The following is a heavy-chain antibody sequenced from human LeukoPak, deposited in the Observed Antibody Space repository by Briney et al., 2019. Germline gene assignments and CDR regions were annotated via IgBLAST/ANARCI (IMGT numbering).Heavy chain of an antibody. J-gene: IGHJ4*02. Sequence: SETLSLTCTVSGGSISSYYWSWIRQPPGKGLEWIGYIYYSGSTNYNPSLKSRVTISVDTSKNQFSLKLSSVTAADTAVYYCARSHSSSWAPPGIDYWGQGTLVTVSS. CDR1: GGSISSYY. V-gene: IGHV4-59*08. CDR3: ARSHSSSWAPPGIDY. D-gene: IGHD6-13*01. CDR2: IYYSGST.